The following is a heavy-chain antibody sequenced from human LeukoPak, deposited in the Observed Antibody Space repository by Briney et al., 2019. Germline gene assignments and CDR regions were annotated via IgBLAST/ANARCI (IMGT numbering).Heavy chain of an antibody. V-gene: IGHV1-69*04. Sequence: SVKVSCKASGGTFSSYAISWVRQAPGQGLEWMGRIIPILGIANYAQKFQGRVTITADKSTSTAYMELSSLRSEDTAVYYCARDKRTTVVMADAFDIWGQGTMVTVSS. CDR3: ARDKRTTVVMADAFDI. D-gene: IGHD4-23*01. CDR1: GGTFSSYA. J-gene: IGHJ3*02. CDR2: IIPILGIA.